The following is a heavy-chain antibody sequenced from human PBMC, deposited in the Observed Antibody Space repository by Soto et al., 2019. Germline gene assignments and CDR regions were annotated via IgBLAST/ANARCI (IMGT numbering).Heavy chain of an antibody. J-gene: IGHJ6*02. CDR1: RFTFSSYG. CDR3: AKTLSGYNYGPSGSYYYGMDV. CDR2: ISYDGSNK. Sequence: ESGGGVVQPGRSLRLSCAASRFTFSSYGMHWVRQAPGKGLEGGAVISYDGSNKYYADSVKGRFTISRDNSKNTLYLQMNSLRAEDTAVYYCAKTLSGYNYGPSGSYYYGMDVWGQGTTVTVSS. D-gene: IGHD5-18*01. V-gene: IGHV3-30*18.